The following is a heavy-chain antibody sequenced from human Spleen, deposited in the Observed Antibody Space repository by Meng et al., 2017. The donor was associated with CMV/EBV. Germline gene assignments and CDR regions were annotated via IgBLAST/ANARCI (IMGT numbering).Heavy chain of an antibody. CDR1: GGSFSGYY. V-gene: IGHV4-34*01. Sequence: QQWGAVLLTPSETLSLTCAVYGGSFSGYYWSWIRQPPGKGLEWIGEINHSGSTNYNPSLKSRVTISVDTSKNQFSLKLSSVTAADTAVYYCARGLPSWYRHFDYWGQGTLVTVSS. D-gene: IGHD6-13*01. CDR2: INHSGST. J-gene: IGHJ4*02. CDR3: ARGLPSWYRHFDY.